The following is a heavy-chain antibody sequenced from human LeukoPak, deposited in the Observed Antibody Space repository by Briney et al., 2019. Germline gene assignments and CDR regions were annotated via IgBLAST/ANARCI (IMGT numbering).Heavy chain of an antibody. CDR3: ARGKQLVRLPGYYYGMDV. CDR1: GGSFSGYY. J-gene: IGHJ6*02. V-gene: IGHV4-34*01. D-gene: IGHD6-13*01. Sequence: SETLSLTCAVYGGSFSGYYWSWIRQLPGKGLEWIGEINHSGSTNYNPSLKSRVTISVDTSKNQFSLKLSSVTAADTAVYYCARGKQLVRLPGYYYGMDVWGQGTTVTVSS. CDR2: INHSGST.